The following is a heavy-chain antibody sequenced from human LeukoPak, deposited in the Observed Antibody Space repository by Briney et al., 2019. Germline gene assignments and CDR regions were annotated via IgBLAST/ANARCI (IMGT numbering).Heavy chain of an antibody. CDR3: ARDGYSYGYPFDY. V-gene: IGHV4-34*01. D-gene: IGHD5-18*01. J-gene: IGHJ4*02. Sequence: PSETLSLTCAVYGGSFSGYYWSWIRQLPGKGLEWIGEINHSGSTNYNPSLKSRVTISVDTSKNQFSLKLSSVTAADTAVYYCARDGYSYGYPFDYWGQGTLVTVSS. CDR2: INHSGST. CDR1: GGSFSGYY.